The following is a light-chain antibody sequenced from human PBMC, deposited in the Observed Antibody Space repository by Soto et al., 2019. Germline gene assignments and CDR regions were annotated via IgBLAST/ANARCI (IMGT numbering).Light chain of an antibody. CDR2: GAS. CDR3: QHYNGY. J-gene: IGKJ2*01. V-gene: IGKV1-5*03. CDR1: QSINNW. Sequence: DIQMTQSPSTLSASLGDRVTITCRASQSINNWLAWYQLKPGKAPKLLIYGASSLESGVPSRFSGSGSGTEFTLTISSLQPDDFATYYCQHYNGYFGQGTKLELK.